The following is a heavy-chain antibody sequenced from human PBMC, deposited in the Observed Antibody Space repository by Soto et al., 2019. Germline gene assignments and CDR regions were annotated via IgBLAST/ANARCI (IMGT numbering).Heavy chain of an antibody. D-gene: IGHD1-1*01. Sequence: QVQLQTSGPGLVQPSDTLSLTCPVSGAYIRSYYWSWIRQPPGKGLEWIGYVYYSGSTNYNPSLKSRVTISVATSKNQFSLKLSSVTAAHTAMYYCARDTTPSLWGQGTMVTVSS. CDR1: GAYIRSYY. J-gene: IGHJ4*02. V-gene: IGHV4-59*01. CDR2: VYYSGST. CDR3: ARDTTPSL.